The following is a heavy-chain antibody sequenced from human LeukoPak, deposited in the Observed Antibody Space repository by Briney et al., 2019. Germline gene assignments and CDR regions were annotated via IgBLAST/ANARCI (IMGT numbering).Heavy chain of an antibody. CDR3: ARRRYFDL. Sequence: SETLSLTCAVYGGSFSGYYWSWIRQPPGKGLEWIGEVSRGGSTNYNPSLKSRVTISVDTSKNQFSLKLSSVTAADTAVYYCARRRYFDLWGRGTLVTVSS. J-gene: IGHJ2*01. CDR2: VSRGGST. V-gene: IGHV4-34*01. CDR1: GGSFSGYY.